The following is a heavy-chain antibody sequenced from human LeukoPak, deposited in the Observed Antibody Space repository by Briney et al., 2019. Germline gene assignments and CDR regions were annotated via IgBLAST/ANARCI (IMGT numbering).Heavy chain of an antibody. V-gene: IGHV4-39*07. Sequence: SETLSLTCTVSGGSIGSSSYYWGWIRQPPGKGLEWIGTIYYSGSTYYNPSLKSRVTISVDTSKKQFSLKLSSVTAADTAVYYCARGFRWWSYYSDSSGSRVYFDYWGQGTLVTVSS. J-gene: IGHJ4*02. CDR2: IYYSGST. D-gene: IGHD3-22*01. CDR1: GGSIGSSSYY. CDR3: ARGFRWWSYYSDSSGSRVYFDY.